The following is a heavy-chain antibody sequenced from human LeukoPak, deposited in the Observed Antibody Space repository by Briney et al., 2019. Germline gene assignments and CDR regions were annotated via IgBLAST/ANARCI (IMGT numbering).Heavy chain of an antibody. CDR3: ARARDPIFGVVMASDY. CDR2: IYYSGST. D-gene: IGHD3-3*01. J-gene: IGHJ4*02. Sequence: SETLSLTCTVSGGSISSYYWSWIRQPPGKGLEWIGYIYYSGSTNYNPSLKSRVTISVDTSKNQFSLKLSSVTAADTAVYYCARARDPIFGVVMASDYWGQGTLVTVSS. V-gene: IGHV4-59*12. CDR1: GGSISSYY.